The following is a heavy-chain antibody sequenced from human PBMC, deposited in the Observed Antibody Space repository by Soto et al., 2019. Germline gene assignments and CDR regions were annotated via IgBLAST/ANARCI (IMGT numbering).Heavy chain of an antibody. Sequence: GASVKVSCKASGYTFTGYYMHWVRQAPGQGLEWVGWINPISGGTNYAQKFQGRVTMTRDTSINTAYLEVSRLRSDDTAVYYCARAQLTAPDCWGQGTPVTVSS. CDR3: ARAQLTAPDC. D-gene: IGHD2-21*02. V-gene: IGHV1-2*02. CDR1: GYTFTGYY. CDR2: INPISGGT. J-gene: IGHJ4*02.